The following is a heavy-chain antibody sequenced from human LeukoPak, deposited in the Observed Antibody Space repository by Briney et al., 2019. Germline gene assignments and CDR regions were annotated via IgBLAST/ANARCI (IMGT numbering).Heavy chain of an antibody. CDR1: GFTFSDYY. Sequence: PGGSLRLSCAASGFTFSDYYMSWIRQAPGKGLGWGLYINSSGSTIYYADSVKGRFTISRDNAKNSLYLQMNSLRAEDTAVYYCARGDGTAIAAAGPWFDPWGQGTLVTVSS. V-gene: IGHV3-11*01. J-gene: IGHJ5*02. CDR2: INSSGSTI. CDR3: ARGDGTAIAAAGPWFDP. D-gene: IGHD6-13*01.